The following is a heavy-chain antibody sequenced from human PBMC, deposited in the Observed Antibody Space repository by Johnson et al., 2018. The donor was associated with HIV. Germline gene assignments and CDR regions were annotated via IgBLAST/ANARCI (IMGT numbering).Heavy chain of an antibody. CDR2: IGTAGYT. Sequence: VQLVESGGGLVQPGGSLRLSCAVSGFTFSSYDMHWVRQGTGKGLEWVSDIGTAGYTYYPGSVKGRFTISRENAKNSLYLQMNSLRAEDTAVYYCARGAYTYGSSGEVGYDSCDMWGRGTMVTVSP. J-gene: IGHJ3*02. CDR1: GFTFSSYD. D-gene: IGHD3-22*01. CDR3: ARGAYTYGSSGEVGYDSCDM. V-gene: IGHV3-13*01.